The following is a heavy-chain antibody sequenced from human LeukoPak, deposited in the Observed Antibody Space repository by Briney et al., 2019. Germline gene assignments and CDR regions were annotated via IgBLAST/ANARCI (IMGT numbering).Heavy chain of an antibody. CDR3: ARGGNYWPQWWFDP. D-gene: IGHD1-26*01. J-gene: IGHJ5*02. CDR2: IYYSGST. Sequence: PSETLSLTCTVSGGSISSNYWSWLRQPPGKGLEWIGYIYYSGSTSYNPSLKSRVTMSLDASKNQFSLELNSVTPADTAVYYCARGGNYWPQWWFDPWGRGTLVSVSS. CDR1: GGSISSNY. V-gene: IGHV4-59*01.